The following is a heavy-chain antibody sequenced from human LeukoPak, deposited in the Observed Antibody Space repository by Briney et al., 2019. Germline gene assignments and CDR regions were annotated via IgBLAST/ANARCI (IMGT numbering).Heavy chain of an antibody. CDR3: AKNRAAMVRGVTNAFDI. D-gene: IGHD3-10*01. V-gene: IGHV3-23*01. CDR1: GFTFSSYA. J-gene: IGHJ3*02. CDR2: ISASGGST. Sequence: PGGSLRLSCAASGFTFSSYAMSWVRQAPGKGLEWVSAISASGGSTYYADSVKGRFTISRDNSKNTLYLQMNSLRAEDTAVYYCAKNRAAMVRGVTNAFDIWGQGTMVTVSS.